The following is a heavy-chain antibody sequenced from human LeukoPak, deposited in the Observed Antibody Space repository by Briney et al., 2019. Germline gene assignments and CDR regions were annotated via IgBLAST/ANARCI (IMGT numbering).Heavy chain of an antibody. V-gene: IGHV4-39*01. J-gene: IGHJ4*02. CDR1: GFTFSTYG. CDR2: IYDSGRT. CDR3: ARYSSAYYYDFDY. D-gene: IGHD3-22*01. Sequence: GSLRLSCAASGFTFSTYGMNWVRQTPGKGLEWIGSIYDSGRTYYNRTLNSRVTISVDTSKNQLSLKLSSVTAADTAVYYCARYSSAYYYDFDYLGQGALVTVSS.